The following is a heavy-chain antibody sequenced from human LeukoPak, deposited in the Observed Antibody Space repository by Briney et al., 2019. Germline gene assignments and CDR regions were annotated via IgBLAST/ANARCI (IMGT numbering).Heavy chain of an antibody. V-gene: IGHV3-30-3*01. CDR1: GFTFSSYA. D-gene: IGHD3-22*01. J-gene: IGHJ4*02. Sequence: PGGSLRLSCAASGFTFSSYAMHWVRQAPGKGLEWVAVISYDGSNKYYADSVKGRFTISRDNSKNTLYLQMNSLRAEDTAVYYCARDLYDSSGYHDYWGQGPLVAVSS. CDR2: ISYDGSNK. CDR3: ARDLYDSSGYHDY.